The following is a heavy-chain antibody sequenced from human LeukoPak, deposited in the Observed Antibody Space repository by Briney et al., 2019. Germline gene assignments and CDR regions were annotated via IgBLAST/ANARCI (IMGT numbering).Heavy chain of an antibody. CDR3: ARDPGGGPYSGYDFDY. CDR2: INPNSGGT. D-gene: IGHD5-12*01. CDR1: GYTSTGYY. Sequence: AAVKVSCKASGYTSTGYYMHWVRQAPGQGLEWMGWINPNSGGTNYAQKFQGRVTMTRDTSISTAYMELSRLRSDDTAVYYCARDPGGGPYSGYDFDYWGQGTLVTVSS. J-gene: IGHJ4*02. V-gene: IGHV1-2*02.